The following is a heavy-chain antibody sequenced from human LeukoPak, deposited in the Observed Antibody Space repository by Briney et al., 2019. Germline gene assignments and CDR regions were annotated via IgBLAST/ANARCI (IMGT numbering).Heavy chain of an antibody. CDR1: GFTFSNYA. D-gene: IGHD3-10*01. V-gene: IGHV3-30-3*01. CDR3: AREGYYGSGSPPSLYFDY. J-gene: IGHJ4*02. CDR2: ISYDGNNK. Sequence: GGSLRLSCAASGFTFSNYAMHWVRQAPGKGLEWVAIISYDGNNKYYANSVKGRFTISRDNSKNTLFLQMNSLRAEDTAIYYCAREGYYGSGSPPSLYFDYWGQGTLVTVSS.